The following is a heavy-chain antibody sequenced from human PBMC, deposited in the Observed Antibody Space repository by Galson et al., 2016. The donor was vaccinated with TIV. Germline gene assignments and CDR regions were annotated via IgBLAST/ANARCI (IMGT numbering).Heavy chain of an antibody. Sequence: ETLSLTCTVSGVSISSSTYYWGWIRQPPGRGLEWIGTIYYSGGTYYNPSFQSRVSISVDTSKSQFSLTLRSVTAADTAVYFCARETYGDYDNYDAFDFWGRGTMVTVSS. D-gene: IGHD4-17*01. CDR1: GVSISSSTYY. J-gene: IGHJ3*01. CDR3: ARETYGDYDNYDAFDF. V-gene: IGHV4-39*07. CDR2: IYYSGGT.